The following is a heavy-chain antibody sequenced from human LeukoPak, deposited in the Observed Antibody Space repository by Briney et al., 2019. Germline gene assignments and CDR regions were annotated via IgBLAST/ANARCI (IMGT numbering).Heavy chain of an antibody. CDR3: ARGRDYYYDSSGPFDY. V-gene: IGHV4-4*07. Sequence: SETLSLTCTVSGGSISSYYWSWIRQPAGKGLEWIGRIYTSGSTSYNPSLKSRVTMSVDTSKNQFSLKLSSVTAADTAVYYCARGRDYYYDSSGPFDYWGQGTLVTVSS. D-gene: IGHD3-22*01. J-gene: IGHJ4*02. CDR1: GGSISSYY. CDR2: IYTSGST.